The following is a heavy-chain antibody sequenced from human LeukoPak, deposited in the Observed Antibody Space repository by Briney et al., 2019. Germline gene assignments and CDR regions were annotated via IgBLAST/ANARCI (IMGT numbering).Heavy chain of an antibody. D-gene: IGHD3-9*01. Sequence: PSETLSLTCTVSGGSISSGDYYWSWIRQPPGKGLEWIGYIHYSGSTYYNPSLRSRVTISVDTSKNQFSLKLSSVTAADTAVYYCARANYDILTADYWGQGTLVTVSS. CDR3: ARANYDILTADY. J-gene: IGHJ4*02. CDR1: GGSISSGDYY. V-gene: IGHV4-30-4*01. CDR2: IHYSGST.